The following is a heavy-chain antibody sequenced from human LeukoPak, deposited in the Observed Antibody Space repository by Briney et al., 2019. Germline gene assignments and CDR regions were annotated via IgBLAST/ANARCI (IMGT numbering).Heavy chain of an antibody. J-gene: IGHJ4*02. CDR3: ARDYCSGGSCYVGY. CDR2: IYYSGST. D-gene: IGHD2-15*01. CDR1: GGSISSSSYY. Sequence: PSETLSLTCTVSGGSISSSSYYWGWIRQPPGKGLEWIGSIYYSGSTYYNPSLKSRVTISVDTSKNQFSLKLSSVTAVDTAVYYCARDYCSGGSCYVGYWGQGTLVTVSS. V-gene: IGHV4-39*07.